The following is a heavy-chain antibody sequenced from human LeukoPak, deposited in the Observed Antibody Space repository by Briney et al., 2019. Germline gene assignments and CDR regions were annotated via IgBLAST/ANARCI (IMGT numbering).Heavy chain of an antibody. Sequence: PSETLSLTCTVSGCSISSSSYYWGWIRQPPGKGLEWIGSIYYSGSTYYNTPLKNRVTISVDTSKNQYSLKLSSVTAADTAVYYRARKEQWLPHDAFDIWGQGTMVTVSS. J-gene: IGHJ3*02. CDR3: ARKEQWLPHDAFDI. CDR2: IYYSGST. CDR1: GCSISSSSYY. V-gene: IGHV4-39*07. D-gene: IGHD6-19*01.